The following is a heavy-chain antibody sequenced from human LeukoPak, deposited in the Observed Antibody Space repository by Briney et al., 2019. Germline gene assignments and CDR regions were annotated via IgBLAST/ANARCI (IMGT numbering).Heavy chain of an antibody. D-gene: IGHD3-22*01. V-gene: IGHV1-2*06. CDR2: INPNSGGT. CDR1: GYTFTSYY. J-gene: IGHJ4*02. CDR3: ARNGYYYDSSGYSAVDY. Sequence: ASVKVSCKASGYTFTSYYMHWVRQAPGQGLEWMGRINPNSGGTNYAQKFQGRVTMTRDTSISTAYMELSRLRSDDTAVYYCARNGYYYDSSGYSAVDYWGQGTLVTVSS.